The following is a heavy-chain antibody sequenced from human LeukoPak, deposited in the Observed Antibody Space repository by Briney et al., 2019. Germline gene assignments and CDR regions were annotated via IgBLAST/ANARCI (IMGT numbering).Heavy chain of an antibody. D-gene: IGHD3-22*01. CDR3: ARDSYDSSRYSDFRAWYFDL. CDR1: GYTFTSYY. CDR2: INPSAGST. Sequence: ASVKISCKASGYTFTSYYMHWVRQAPVQGLECMGIINPSAGSTSYAQKFQGRVTMTRATSTSTAYMELSSLRSEDTAVYYCARDSYDSSRYSDFRAWYFDLWGRGTLVTVSS. J-gene: IGHJ2*01. V-gene: IGHV1-46*01.